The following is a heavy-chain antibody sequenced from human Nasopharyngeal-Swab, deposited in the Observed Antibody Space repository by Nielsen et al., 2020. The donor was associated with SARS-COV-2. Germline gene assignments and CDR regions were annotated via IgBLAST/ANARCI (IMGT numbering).Heavy chain of an antibody. CDR2: ISSSSNTI. CDR3: ARDQGYSGGYGY. Sequence: VRQAPGKGLEWVSYISSSSNTIYYANSVKGRFTISRDNARDSLYLQMSSLGAEDTAVYYCARDQGYSGGYGYWGQGTLVTVSS. V-gene: IGHV3-48*01. D-gene: IGHD1-26*01. J-gene: IGHJ4*02.